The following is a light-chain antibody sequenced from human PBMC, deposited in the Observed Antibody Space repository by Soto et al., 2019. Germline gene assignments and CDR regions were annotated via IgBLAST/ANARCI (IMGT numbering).Light chain of an antibody. V-gene: IGKV3-15*01. CDR1: QSVSSN. J-gene: IGKJ1*01. CDR3: QQYDKWWT. CDR2: GAS. Sequence: EIVMKQSPATLSVSPGERATLSCRASQSVSSNLAWYQKKPGQAPRLLIYGASTRATGIPARFSGSGSGTEFTLTISSLQSEDLAVYYCQQYDKWWTFGQGTRVQIK.